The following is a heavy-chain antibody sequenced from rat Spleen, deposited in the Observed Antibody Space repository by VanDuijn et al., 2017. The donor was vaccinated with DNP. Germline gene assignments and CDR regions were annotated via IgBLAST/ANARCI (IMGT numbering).Heavy chain of an antibody. Sequence: EVQLVESGGGLVQPGRSLKLSCAASGFTFSDYYMAWVRQAPKKGLEWVTSIGFDGSSTYYGDSVKGRFTISRHNEKSTLYLEMNSLRSEDTATYYCATFEGRDAWGQGTSVTVSS. CDR2: IGFDGSST. J-gene: IGHJ4*01. CDR3: ATFEGRDA. CDR1: GFTFSDYY. D-gene: IGHD1-11*01. V-gene: IGHV5-22*01.